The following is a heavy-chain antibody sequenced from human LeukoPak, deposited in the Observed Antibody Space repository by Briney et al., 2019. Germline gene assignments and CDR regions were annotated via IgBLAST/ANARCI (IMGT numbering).Heavy chain of an antibody. J-gene: IGHJ4*02. V-gene: IGHV4-30-2*01. CDR3: ARDDGDWGGSDY. Sequence: SQTLSLTCAVSGGSISSGGYSWSWIRQPPGKGLEWIGYIYHSGSTYYNPSLKSRVTISVDRSKNQFSLKLSSVTAADTAVYYCARDDGDWGGSDYWGQGTLVTVSS. CDR2: IYHSGST. CDR1: GGSISSGGYS. D-gene: IGHD4-17*01.